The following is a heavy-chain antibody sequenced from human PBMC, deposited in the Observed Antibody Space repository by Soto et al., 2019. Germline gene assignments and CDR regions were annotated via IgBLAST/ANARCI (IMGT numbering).Heavy chain of an antibody. Sequence: QVQLVQSGAEVKKPGSSVKVSCKASGGTFSSYAISWVRQAPGQGLEWMGGIIPIFGTANYAQKFQGRVTITADESTSTAYMELSSLRSDDTAVYYCARGVIAAAGNHYYYYGMDVWGQGTTVTVSS. CDR2: IIPIFGTA. CDR3: ARGVIAAAGNHYYYYGMDV. CDR1: GGTFSSYA. V-gene: IGHV1-69*01. J-gene: IGHJ6*02. D-gene: IGHD6-13*01.